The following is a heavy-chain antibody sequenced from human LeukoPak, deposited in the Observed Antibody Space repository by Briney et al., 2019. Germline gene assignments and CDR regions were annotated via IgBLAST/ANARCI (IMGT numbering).Heavy chain of an antibody. J-gene: IGHJ6*03. V-gene: IGHV1-18*01. CDR3: ARIAAAGIYYYYYYMDV. CDR1: GYTFTSYG. D-gene: IGHD6-13*01. Sequence: APVKVSCKASGYTFTSYGISWVRQAPGQGLEWMGWISAYNGNTNYAQKLQGRVTMTTDTSTSTAYMELRSLRSDDTAVYYCARIAAAGIYYYYYYMDVWGKGTTVTVSS. CDR2: ISAYNGNT.